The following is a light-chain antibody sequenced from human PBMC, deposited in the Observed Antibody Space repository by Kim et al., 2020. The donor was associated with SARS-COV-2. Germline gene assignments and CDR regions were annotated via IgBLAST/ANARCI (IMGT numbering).Light chain of an antibody. CDR2: KDS. Sequence: SYELTQPSSVSVSPGQTARITCSGDVLAKKYARWFQQKPGQAPVLVIYKDSERPSGIPERFSGSSSGTTVTLTISGAQVDDEADYYCYSAADNVTAFGGGTQLTVL. V-gene: IGLV3-27*01. CDR1: VLAKKY. CDR3: YSAADNVTA. J-gene: IGLJ2*01.